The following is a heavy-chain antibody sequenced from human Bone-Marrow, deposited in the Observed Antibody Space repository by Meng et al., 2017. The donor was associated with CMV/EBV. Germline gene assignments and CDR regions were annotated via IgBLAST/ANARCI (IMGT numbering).Heavy chain of an antibody. D-gene: IGHD5-12*01. V-gene: IGHV3-15*01. J-gene: IGHJ4*02. CDR3: TRGSGYGSYYFDY. Sequence: GESLKISCAASGFTFSNAWMSWVRQAPGKGLEWVGRIKSKTDGGTTDYAAPVKGRFTISRDDSKNTLYLQMNSLKTEDTAVYYCTRGSGYGSYYFDYWAQGTLVTVSS. CDR1: GFTFSNAW. CDR2: IKSKTDGGTT.